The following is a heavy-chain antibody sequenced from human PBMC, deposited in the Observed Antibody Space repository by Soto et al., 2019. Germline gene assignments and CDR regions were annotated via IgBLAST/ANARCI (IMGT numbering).Heavy chain of an antibody. Sequence: EVQLVESGGGLVQPGGSLRLSCAASGFSFSSWWMYWVRQSPGKGPVWVSYISDDGSRIGYAHSVKGRFTISRDISKNTLYRQVNSLRVADTAVYYCVKDIRWGRGTVVPVSP. J-gene: IGHJ4*02. CDR1: GFSFSSWW. CDR3: VKDIR. CDR2: ISDDGSRI. V-gene: IGHV3-74*01.